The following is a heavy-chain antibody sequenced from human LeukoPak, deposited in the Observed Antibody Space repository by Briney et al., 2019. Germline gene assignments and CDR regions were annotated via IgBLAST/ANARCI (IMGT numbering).Heavy chain of an antibody. CDR2: LWNDGSNK. J-gene: IGHJ4*02. CDR3: ARASGSFDY. CDR1: GFTFSIYG. D-gene: IGHD3-10*01. V-gene: IGHV3-33*01. Sequence: GGSLRLSCAAPGFTFSIYGMPWVRQAPGKGLEWVAVLWNDGSNKYYADSVKGRFTISRDNSKNTPYLQMNSLRAEDTAVYSCARASGSFDYWGQGTLVTVSS.